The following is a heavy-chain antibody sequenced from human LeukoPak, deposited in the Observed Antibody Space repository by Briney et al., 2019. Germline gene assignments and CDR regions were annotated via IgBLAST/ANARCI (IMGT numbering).Heavy chain of an antibody. Sequence: PSETLSLTCAVYGGSFSGYYWSWIRHPPRQGLDRIWEINHSGSTNYTPSLNSRVTISVDASKNQFSLNLSSVTAADTAVYYCARGPNTHYYGSGSYVYWGQGTLVTVSS. J-gene: IGHJ4*02. CDR3: ARGPNTHYYGSGSYVY. CDR1: GGSFSGYY. V-gene: IGHV4-34*01. CDR2: INHSGST. D-gene: IGHD3-10*01.